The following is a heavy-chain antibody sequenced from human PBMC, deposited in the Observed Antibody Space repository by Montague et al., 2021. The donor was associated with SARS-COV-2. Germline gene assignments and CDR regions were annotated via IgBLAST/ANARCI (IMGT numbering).Heavy chain of an antibody. D-gene: IGHD3-10*01. CDR1: GGSFNDFY. Sequence: SETLSLTCVVYGGSFNDFYWRWIRQLPGKVLEWIGEVNFRGRTNYNPSLKSRATVSVDKSHNHLSLRLSSVTAADTAVYYCARFPQGSASYHADYNYGMDVWGQGTTVTVSS. CDR3: ARFPQGSASYHADYNYGMDV. J-gene: IGHJ6*02. V-gene: IGHV4-34*01. CDR2: VNFRGRT.